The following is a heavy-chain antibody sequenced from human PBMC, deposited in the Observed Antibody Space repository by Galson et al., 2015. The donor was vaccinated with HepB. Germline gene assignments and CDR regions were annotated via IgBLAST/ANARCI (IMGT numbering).Heavy chain of an antibody. Sequence: SLRLSCAASGFTFSSYAMSWVRQAPGKGLEWVSAISGSGGSTYYADSVKGRFTISRDNSKNTLYLQMSSLRAEDTAVYYCVKDGSDGGSSWYFHVDDYFDYWGQGTLVTVSS. V-gene: IGHV3-23*01. J-gene: IGHJ4*02. CDR3: VKDGSDGGSSWYFHVDDYFDY. CDR1: GFTFSSYA. D-gene: IGHD6-13*01. CDR2: ISGSGGST.